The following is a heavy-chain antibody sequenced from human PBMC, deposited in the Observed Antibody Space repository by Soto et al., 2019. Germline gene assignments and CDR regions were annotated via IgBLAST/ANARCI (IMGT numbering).Heavy chain of an antibody. V-gene: IGHV3-64*01. CDR1: GFTFSTYP. Sequence: PAESLRLSYETSGFTFSTYPMHWVRQDPGTGLEYVAGISGNGGSTHYANSVKGRFTISRDNSKSTLYLQMGSLRDEDMAVYYCARDYCPGGVCYTIFDYWGQGT. CDR3: ARDYCPGGVCYTIFDY. J-gene: IGHJ4*02. D-gene: IGHD2-8*02. CDR2: ISGNGGST.